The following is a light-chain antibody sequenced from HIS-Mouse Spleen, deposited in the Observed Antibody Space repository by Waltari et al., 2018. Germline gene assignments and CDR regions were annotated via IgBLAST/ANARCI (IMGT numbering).Light chain of an antibody. Sequence: EIVLTQSPGTLSLSPGESATLSCRASQSVSSSYLAWYQQQPGQAPRLLIYGASSRATGIPDRFSGSGSGTDFTLTISRLEPEDFAVYYCQQYGSSPSWTFGQGTKVEIK. CDR3: QQYGSSPSWT. J-gene: IGKJ1*01. V-gene: IGKV3-20*01. CDR1: QSVSSSY. CDR2: GAS.